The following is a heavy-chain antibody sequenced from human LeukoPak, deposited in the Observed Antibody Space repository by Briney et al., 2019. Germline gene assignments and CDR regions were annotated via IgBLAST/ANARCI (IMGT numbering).Heavy chain of an antibody. CDR2: IRYDGSNK. V-gene: IGHV3-30*02. CDR1: GFTLSSYG. J-gene: IGHJ4*02. CDR3: AKEKKNYYDSSGYPGYDH. Sequence: GGSLRLSCAASGFTLSSYGMHWVRQAPGKGLEWVAFIRYDGSNKYYADSVKGRFTISRDNSKNTLYLQMNSLRAEDTAVYYCAKEKKNYYDSSGYPGYDHWGQGTLVTVSS. D-gene: IGHD3-22*01.